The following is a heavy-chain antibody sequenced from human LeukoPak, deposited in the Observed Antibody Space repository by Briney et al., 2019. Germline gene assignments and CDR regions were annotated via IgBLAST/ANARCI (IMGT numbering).Heavy chain of an antibody. D-gene: IGHD2-21*01. CDR2: INPNSGGT. Sequence: GASVKVSCKASGYTFTGYYMHWVRQAPGQGLEWMGWINPNSGGTNYAQKFQGRVTMTRDTSISTAYMELSRLRSDDTAVYYCARGELFCGGDCYSFWGQGTLVTVSS. J-gene: IGHJ4*02. CDR1: GYTFTGYY. CDR3: ARGELFCGGDCYSF. V-gene: IGHV1-2*02.